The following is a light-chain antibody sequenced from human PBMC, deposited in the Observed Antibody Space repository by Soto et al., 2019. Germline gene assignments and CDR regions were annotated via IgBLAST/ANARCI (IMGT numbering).Light chain of an antibody. V-gene: IGKV1-5*03. J-gene: IGKJ4*01. Sequence: DIQMTQSPSTLSASVGDRVTITCRASQSISSWLAWYQQKPGKAPKLLIYKASSLESGVPSRFSGSGSGTEFTLTISCLQPDDFATYYCQQYNSFPLTFGGGTKVEIK. CDR1: QSISSW. CDR3: QQYNSFPLT. CDR2: KAS.